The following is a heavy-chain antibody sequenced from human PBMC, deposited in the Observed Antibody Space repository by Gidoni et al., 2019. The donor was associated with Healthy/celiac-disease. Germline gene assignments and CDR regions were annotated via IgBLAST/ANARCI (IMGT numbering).Heavy chain of an antibody. CDR3: AKAGLRLGELSLTYFDY. D-gene: IGHD3-16*02. J-gene: IGHJ4*02. V-gene: IGHV3-23*01. Sequence: EVQLLESGGGLVQPGGSLRLSGAASGFTFSSYAMSWVRQAPGRGLEWVSAISGSGGSTYYSDSVKGRVTIARDNSKNTLYLQMNSLRAEDTAVDYCAKAGLRLGELSLTYFDYWGQGTLVTVSS. CDR2: ISGSGGST. CDR1: GFTFSSYA.